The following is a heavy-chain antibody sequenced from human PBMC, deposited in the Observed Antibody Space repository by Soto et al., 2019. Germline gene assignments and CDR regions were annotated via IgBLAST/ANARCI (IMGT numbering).Heavy chain of an antibody. J-gene: IGHJ4*02. Sequence: KTSETLSLACTVSVGFISSYYWSWIRQSPGKGLEWIGYTHHTGSTNYNPSLKSRVTMSLDTSRNQFSLKLYSVTAADTAVYYCARSIDSSGYYFSNCWGQGTLVTVSS. V-gene: IGHV4-59*01. CDR1: VGFISSYY. CDR2: THHTGST. CDR3: ARSIDSSGYYFSNC. D-gene: IGHD3-22*01.